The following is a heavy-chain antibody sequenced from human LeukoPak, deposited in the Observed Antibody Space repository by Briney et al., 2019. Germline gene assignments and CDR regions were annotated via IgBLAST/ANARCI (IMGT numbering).Heavy chain of an antibody. V-gene: IGHV3-64*01. J-gene: IGHJ4*02. CDR1: GFTFSSYA. D-gene: IGHD1-26*01. CDR3: ARGLVGASRETFDY. CDR2: ISSNGGST. Sequence: GGSLRLSCAASGFTFSSYAMHWVRQAPGKGLEYVSAISSNGGSTYYANSVKGRFTISRDNSKNTLYLQMGSLRAEDMAVYYCARGLVGASRETFDYWGQGTLVTVSS.